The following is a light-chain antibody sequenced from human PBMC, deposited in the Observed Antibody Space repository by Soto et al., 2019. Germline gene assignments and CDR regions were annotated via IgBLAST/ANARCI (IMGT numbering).Light chain of an antibody. J-gene: IGKJ4*01. CDR2: GAS. CDR3: QQYGSSHTVT. V-gene: IGKV3-20*01. Sequence: EIVLTQSPGTLSLSPGERATLSCRASQSVSSSYLAWYQQKPGQAPRLLIYGASSRATGIPDRFSGSGSGTDFTLTISRLEPEDFAVYYCQQYGSSHTVTFGGGTK. CDR1: QSVSSSY.